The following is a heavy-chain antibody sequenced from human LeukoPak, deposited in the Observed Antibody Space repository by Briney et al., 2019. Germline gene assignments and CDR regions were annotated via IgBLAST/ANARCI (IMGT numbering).Heavy chain of an antibody. CDR2: IYYSGST. CDR3: ARHSPPSPYDSSGYYLDYFDY. Sequence: SETLSLTCTVSGGSISSSSYYWGWIRQPPGKGLEWIGSIYYSGSTYYNPSLKSRVTISVDTSKNQFSLKLSSVTAADTAVYYCARHSPPSPYDSSGYYLDYFDYWGQGTLVTVSS. CDR1: GGSISSSSYY. V-gene: IGHV4-39*01. J-gene: IGHJ4*02. D-gene: IGHD3-22*01.